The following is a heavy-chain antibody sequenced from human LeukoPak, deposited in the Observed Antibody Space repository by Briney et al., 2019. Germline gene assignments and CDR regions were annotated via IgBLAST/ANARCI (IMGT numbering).Heavy chain of an antibody. Sequence: GGSLRLSCAASGFTFSDYYMSWIRQAPGKGLEWVSYISSSGSTIYYADSVKGRFTISRDNAKNSLYLQMNSLRAEDTAVYYCARGDSSSWYKDYYYYYGMDVWGQGTTVTVSS. D-gene: IGHD6-13*01. CDR1: GFTFSDYY. J-gene: IGHJ6*02. CDR3: ARGDSSSWYKDYYYYYGMDV. CDR2: ISSSGSTI. V-gene: IGHV3-11*04.